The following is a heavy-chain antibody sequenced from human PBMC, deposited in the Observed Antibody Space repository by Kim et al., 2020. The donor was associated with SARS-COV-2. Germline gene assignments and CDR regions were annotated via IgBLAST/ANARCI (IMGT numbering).Heavy chain of an antibody. J-gene: IGHJ6*02. D-gene: IGHD3-3*01. CDR3: ARHAGATIFGVVIMGGYDMDV. CDR2: IYYSGST. Sequence: SETLSLTCTVSGGSISSSSYYWGWIRQPPGKGLEWIGSIYYSGSTYYNPSLKSRVTISVDTSKNQFSLKLSSVTAAVTGVYYCARHAGATIFGVVIMGGYDMDVWGQGTPVTVSS. V-gene: IGHV4-39*01. CDR1: GGSISSSSYY.